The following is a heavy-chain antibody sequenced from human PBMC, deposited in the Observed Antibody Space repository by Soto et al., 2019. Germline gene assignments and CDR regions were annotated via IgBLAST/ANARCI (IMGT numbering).Heavy chain of an antibody. CDR3: AKGEWLVNY. CDR2: ISYDGSNK. Sequence: QVQLVESGGGVVQPGRSLRLSCAASGFTFSSYGMHWVRQAPGKGLEWVAVISYDGSNKYYADSVKGRFTISRYNSKNTLYLQMNSLRAEDTAVYYCAKGEWLVNYWGQGTLVTVSS. CDR1: GFTFSSYG. V-gene: IGHV3-30*18. J-gene: IGHJ4*02. D-gene: IGHD6-19*01.